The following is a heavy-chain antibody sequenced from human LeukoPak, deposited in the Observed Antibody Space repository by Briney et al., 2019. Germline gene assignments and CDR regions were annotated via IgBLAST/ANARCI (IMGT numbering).Heavy chain of an antibody. D-gene: IGHD3-3*01. CDR1: GYSFTSYW. CDR3: ARSYDFWSGYFDY. V-gene: IGHV5-51*01. Sequence: SGEFLKISCKGSGYSFTSYWIGWVRQMPGKGLEWMGIIYPGDSDTRYSPSFQGQVTISADKSISTAYLQWSSLKASDTAMYYCARSYDFWSGYFDYWGQGTLVTVSS. CDR2: IYPGDSDT. J-gene: IGHJ4*02.